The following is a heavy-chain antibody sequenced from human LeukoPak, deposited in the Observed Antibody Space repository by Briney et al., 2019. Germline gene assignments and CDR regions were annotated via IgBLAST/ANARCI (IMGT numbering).Heavy chain of an antibody. CDR2: IRYDGSTK. V-gene: IGHV3-30*02. CDR3: AKDIRLEDC. CDR1: GFTFSGYG. D-gene: IGHD2-2*02. Sequence: GGSLRLSCAASGFTFSGYGMHWVRQAPGKGLEWVAFIRYDGSTKFYADSVKGRFTIYRDNSKNTLFLQMDSLRTEDTAVYYCAKDIRLEDCWGQGTLVTVSS. J-gene: IGHJ4*02.